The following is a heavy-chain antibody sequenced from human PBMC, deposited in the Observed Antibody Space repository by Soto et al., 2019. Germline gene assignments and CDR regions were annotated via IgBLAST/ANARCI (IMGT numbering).Heavy chain of an antibody. CDR3: TKSWLFEKNWFDP. V-gene: IGHV3-23*01. CDR1: GFSFRTYG. Sequence: EVQLLESGGGLAQPGGSLSLSCAASGFSFRTYGMSWVRQAPGKGLQWVADISESGRFTYYADSVKGRFTISRDNSKNTLNLQMNSLRAEDTAVYYCTKSWLFEKNWFDPWGQGTLVIVSS. J-gene: IGHJ5*02. D-gene: IGHD3-10*02. CDR2: ISESGRFT.